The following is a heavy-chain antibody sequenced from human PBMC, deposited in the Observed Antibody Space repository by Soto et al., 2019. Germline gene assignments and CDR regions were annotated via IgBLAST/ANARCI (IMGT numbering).Heavy chain of an antibody. V-gene: IGHV4-39*01. J-gene: IGHJ4*02. Sequence: QLQLQASGPGLVKPSETLSLTCTISGDSIQSSDYYWGWIRQPPGKGLEWIGSFFYSGNTYYNPSLKSRVTISADTSANQFSLKLHSVTAADTAVFYCARHRSIMTAVSPFDYWGQGTLVTVSS. CDR3: ARHRSIMTAVSPFDY. CDR2: FFYSGNT. D-gene: IGHD4-17*01. CDR1: GDSIQSSDYY.